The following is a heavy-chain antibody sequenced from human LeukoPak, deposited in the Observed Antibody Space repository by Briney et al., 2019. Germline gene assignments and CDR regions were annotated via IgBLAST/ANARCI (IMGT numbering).Heavy chain of an antibody. CDR3: SRQLSGTGATDY. Sequence: GGSLKLSCAASGLTFSDSIIRWVSQASGKGLEWVGRIRGKADSYATGYAASVKGRFIVSRDDSRNTAYLQMNSLTTEDTALYYCSRQLSGTGATDYWGQGTLVTVSS. D-gene: IGHD1-1*01. CDR2: IRGKADSYAT. J-gene: IGHJ4*02. V-gene: IGHV3-73*01. CDR1: GLTFSDSI.